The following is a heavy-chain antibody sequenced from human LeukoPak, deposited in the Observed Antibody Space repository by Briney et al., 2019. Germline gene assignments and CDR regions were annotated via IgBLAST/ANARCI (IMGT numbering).Heavy chain of an antibody. Sequence: ASVKVSCKASGYTFTGYYMHWVRQAPGQGLEWMGWINPNSGGTNYAQKFQGWVTMTRDTSISTAYMELSRLRSDDTAVYYCARDHDYVWGSYPYFDCWGQGTLVTVSS. CDR3: ARDHDYVWGSYPYFDC. V-gene: IGHV1-2*04. J-gene: IGHJ4*02. CDR2: INPNSGGT. CDR1: GYTFTGYY. D-gene: IGHD3-16*02.